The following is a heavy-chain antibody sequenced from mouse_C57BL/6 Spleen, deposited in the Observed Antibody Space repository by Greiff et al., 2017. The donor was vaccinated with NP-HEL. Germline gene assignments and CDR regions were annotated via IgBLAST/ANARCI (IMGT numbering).Heavy chain of an antibody. V-gene: IGHV1-50*01. CDR2: IDPSDSYT. Sequence: QVQLQQPGAELVKPGASVKLSCKASGYTFTSYWMQWVKQRPGQGLEWIGEIDPSDSYTNYNQKFKGKATLTVDTSSSTAYMQLSILTSEDSAVYYGARREYYYGSRFDYGGQGTTLTVSS. J-gene: IGHJ2*01. CDR1: GYTFTSYW. D-gene: IGHD1-1*01. CDR3: ARREYYYGSRFDY.